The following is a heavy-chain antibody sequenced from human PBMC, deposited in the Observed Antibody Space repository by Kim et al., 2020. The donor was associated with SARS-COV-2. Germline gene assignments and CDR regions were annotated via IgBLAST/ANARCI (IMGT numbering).Heavy chain of an antibody. CDR3: ARRIVGAIEY. CDR1: GGSISISTYS. J-gene: IGHJ4*02. D-gene: IGHD1-26*01. CDR2: IYYSGTT. Sequence: SETLSLTCTVSGGSISISTYSWDWIRQPPGKGLEWIGGIYYSGTTYYNPSLKSRVTISVDTSNNQFSLKLTSVTAADTAVYYCARRIVGAIEYWRQGALVTVSS. V-gene: IGHV4-39*01.